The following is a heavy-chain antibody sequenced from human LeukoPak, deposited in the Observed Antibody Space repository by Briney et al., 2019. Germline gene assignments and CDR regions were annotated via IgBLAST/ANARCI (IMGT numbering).Heavy chain of an antibody. J-gene: IGHJ5*02. Sequence: GGSLRLSCAASGFTVSSNYMSWVRQAPGKGLEWVSVIYSGGSTYYADSVKGRFTISRGNSKNTLYLQMNSLRAEDTAVYYCARVPNYGSGSGFDPWGQGTLVTVSS. V-gene: IGHV3-53*01. CDR1: GFTVSSNY. D-gene: IGHD3-10*01. CDR2: IYSGGST. CDR3: ARVPNYGSGSGFDP.